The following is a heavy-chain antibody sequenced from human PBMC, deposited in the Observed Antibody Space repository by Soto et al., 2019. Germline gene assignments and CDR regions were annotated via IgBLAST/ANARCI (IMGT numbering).Heavy chain of an antibody. CDR2: ISWNSGSI. D-gene: IGHD3-3*01. V-gene: IGHV3-9*01. Sequence: GGSLRLSCAASGFTFDDYAMHYVRQAPGKGLEWVSGISWNSGSIGYADSVKGRFTISRDNAKNSLYLQMNSLRAEDTALYYCAKAGFWSGYYSLVDYWGQGTLVTVSS. CDR1: GFTFDDYA. J-gene: IGHJ4*02. CDR3: AKAGFWSGYYSLVDY.